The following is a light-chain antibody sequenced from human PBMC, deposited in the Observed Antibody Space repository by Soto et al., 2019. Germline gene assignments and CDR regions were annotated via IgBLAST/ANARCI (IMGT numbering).Light chain of an antibody. Sequence: QSVLTQPASVSGSPGQSITVSCTGTSSDVGGYNSVSWYQQHPGKTPKLMIFEVNNRPSGVSNRFSGSKSGNTASLTISGLQADDEADYYCLSYAGSYNFVFGSGTKVTVL. V-gene: IGLV2-14*01. CDR2: EVN. J-gene: IGLJ1*01. CDR1: SSDVGGYNS. CDR3: LSYAGSYNFV.